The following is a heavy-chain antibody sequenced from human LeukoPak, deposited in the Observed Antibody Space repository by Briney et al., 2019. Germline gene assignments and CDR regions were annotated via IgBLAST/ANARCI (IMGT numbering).Heavy chain of an antibody. CDR2: IKKDGSEK. Sequence: GGSLRLSCAASGFTFSSYWMSWVRQAPGKGLEWVANIKKDGSEKYYVDSVKGRFTISRDNAKTSLYLQMNSLRAEDTAVYYCAREDYGDYQFDYWGQGTLVTVSS. CDR1: GFTFSSYW. CDR3: AREDYGDYQFDY. J-gene: IGHJ4*02. V-gene: IGHV3-7*01. D-gene: IGHD4-17*01.